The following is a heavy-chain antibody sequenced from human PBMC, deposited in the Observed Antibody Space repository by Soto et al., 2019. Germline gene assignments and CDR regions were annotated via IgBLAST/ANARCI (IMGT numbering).Heavy chain of an antibody. J-gene: IGHJ6*02. D-gene: IGHD3-10*01. CDR2: ISTDGGRT. Sequence: EVQLLESGGGFVQPGGSLRLSCTASGFTFSSYPMNWVRQAPGKGLEWVSSISTDGGRTDYADSVKGRFTFSRDNSKNTLYLQMNSLRAEDTAIYYCAKDGWFGARDSFYGMDVWGQGTTVTVSS. V-gene: IGHV3-23*01. CDR3: AKDGWFGARDSFYGMDV. CDR1: GFTFSSYP.